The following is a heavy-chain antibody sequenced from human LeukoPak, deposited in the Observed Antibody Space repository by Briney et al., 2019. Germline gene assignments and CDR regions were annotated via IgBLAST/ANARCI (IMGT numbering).Heavy chain of an antibody. CDR2: INHSGST. V-gene: IGHV4-34*01. CDR1: GGSFSGYY. J-gene: IGHJ4*02. CDR3: ARNYDILTGYSYFDY. D-gene: IGHD3-9*01. Sequence: PSETLSLTCAVYGGSFSGYYWSWIRQPPGKGLEWIGEINHSGSTNYNPSLKSRVTISVDTSKNQFSLKLSSVTAADTAVYYCARNYDILTGYSYFDYWGQGTVDRVSS.